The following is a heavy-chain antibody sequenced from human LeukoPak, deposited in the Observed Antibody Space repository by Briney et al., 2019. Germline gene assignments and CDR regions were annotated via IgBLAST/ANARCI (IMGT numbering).Heavy chain of an antibody. V-gene: IGHV4-59*08. CDR2: IYDGGST. J-gene: IGHJ4*02. CDR1: GSLSSRY. D-gene: IGHD3-22*01. Sequence: SETLSLTCAVSGSLSSRYWRWFRQPPGGRVQWFGYIYDGGSTNYNHSIKSRVTISVDTSNNQFSLKLNSGTAPDTAVYYCARHWNYDGNGYRHFDYWGQGTLVTVSS. CDR3: ARHWNYDGNGYRHFDY.